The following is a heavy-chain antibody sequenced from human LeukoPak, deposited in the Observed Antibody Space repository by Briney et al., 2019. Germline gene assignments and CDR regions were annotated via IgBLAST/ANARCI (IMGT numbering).Heavy chain of an antibody. J-gene: IGHJ3*02. CDR1: GFTFRSYS. CDR2: ISSSSSSK. CDR3: AREQIVVGPGAFDI. V-gene: IGHV3-48*02. Sequence: PGGSLRLSCAASGFTFRSYSMNWVRQAPGKGLEWVSYISSSSSSKYYADSVKGRFTMSRDNAKNSLFLQMNSVRDEDTAVYYCAREQIVVGPGAFDISGQGTMVTVSS. D-gene: IGHD2-21*01.